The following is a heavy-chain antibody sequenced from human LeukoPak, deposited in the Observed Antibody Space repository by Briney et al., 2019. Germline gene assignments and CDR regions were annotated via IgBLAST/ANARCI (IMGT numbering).Heavy chain of an antibody. CDR1: GSTFSSYN. CDR2: ISRTGTYI. J-gene: IGHJ4*02. CDR3: ARVLETDCTGGSCYSGLDY. V-gene: IGHV3-21*01. D-gene: IGHD2-15*01. Sequence: GGSLRLSCAASGSTFSSYNMKWVRQAPGEGLEWVSSISRTGTYIYYADSVKGRFTVSRDNAQNSLYLQMNSLRVEDTAVYYCARVLETDCTGGSCYSGLDYWGQGTLVTVSS.